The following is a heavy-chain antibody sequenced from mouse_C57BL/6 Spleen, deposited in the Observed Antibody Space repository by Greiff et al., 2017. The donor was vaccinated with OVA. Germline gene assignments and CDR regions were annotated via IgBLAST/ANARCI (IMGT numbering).Heavy chain of an antibody. J-gene: IGHJ4*01. CDR2: IDPSDSYT. CDR3: ARGGYDYDGGHYAMDY. V-gene: IGHV1-69*01. CDR1: GYTFTSYW. Sequence: QVQLQQPGAELVMPGASVKLSCKASGYTFTSYWMHWVKQRPGQGLEWIGEIDPSDSYTNYNQKFKCKSTLTVDKSSSTAYMQLSSLTSEDSAVYYCARGGYDYDGGHYAMDYWGQGTSVTVSS. D-gene: IGHD2-4*01.